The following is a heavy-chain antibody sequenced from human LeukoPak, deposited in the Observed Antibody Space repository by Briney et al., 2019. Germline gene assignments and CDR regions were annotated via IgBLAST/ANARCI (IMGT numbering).Heavy chain of an antibody. D-gene: IGHD3-16*01. V-gene: IGHV3-7*03. J-gene: IGHJ6*02. CDR2: INHNGNVN. CDR3: ARGGGLDV. Sequence: GGSLRLSCAASGFTFSSYWMNWARQAPGKGLEWVASINHNGNVNYYVDSVKGRFTISRDNAKNSLYLQMSNLRAEDTAVYFCARGGGLDVWGQGTTVTVTS. CDR1: GFTFSSYW.